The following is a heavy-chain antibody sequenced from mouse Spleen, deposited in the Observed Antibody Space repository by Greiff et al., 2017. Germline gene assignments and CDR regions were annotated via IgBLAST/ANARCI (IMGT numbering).Heavy chain of an antibody. CDR1: GFTFSDYY. CDR3: ARGSGTLYFDY. V-gene: IGHV5-16*01. Sequence: EVKLVESEGGLVQPGSSMKLSCTASGFTFSDYYMAWVRQVPEKGLEWVANINYDGSSTYYLDSLKSRFIISRDNAKNILYLQMSSLKSEDTATYYCARGSGTLYFDYWGQGTTLTVSS. CDR2: INYDGSST. D-gene: IGHD4-1*01. J-gene: IGHJ2*01.